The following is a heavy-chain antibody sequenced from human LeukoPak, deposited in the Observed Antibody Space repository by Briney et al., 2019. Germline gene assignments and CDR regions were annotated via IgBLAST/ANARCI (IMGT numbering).Heavy chain of an antibody. CDR2: IYYSGST. CDR1: GGSISSYY. CDR3: ARTLSGDAFDI. V-gene: IGHV4-59*01. Sequence: SETLSLTRTVSGGSISSYYWSWIRQPPGKGLEWIGYIYYSGSTNYNPSLKSRVTISVDTSKNQFSLKLSSVTAADTAVYYCARTLSGDAFDIWGQGTMVTVSS. D-gene: IGHD3-10*01. J-gene: IGHJ3*02.